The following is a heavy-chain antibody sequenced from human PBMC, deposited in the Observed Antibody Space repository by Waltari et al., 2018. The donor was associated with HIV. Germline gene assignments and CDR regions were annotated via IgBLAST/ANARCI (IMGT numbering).Heavy chain of an antibody. J-gene: IGHJ4*02. CDR1: GYTSTRHD. V-gene: IGHV1-8*01. D-gene: IGHD3-10*01. CDR2: MNPNSGKK. Sequence: QLQLVQSGAEVKKLGASVKVSCKASGYTSTRHDINWGRQATGKMLEWMGMMNPNSGKKGYTQKFQGRVTMNRNTYISTVYMELSSMRSEDTAVYYCARVYYYDSGSDRPFFEYWGQGTLVTVSS. CDR3: ARVYYYDSGSDRPFFEY.